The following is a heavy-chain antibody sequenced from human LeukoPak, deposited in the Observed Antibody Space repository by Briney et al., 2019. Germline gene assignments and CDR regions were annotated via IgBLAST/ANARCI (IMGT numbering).Heavy chain of an antibody. CDR2: IYHSGST. CDR1: GGSISSSSYY. V-gene: IGHV4-39*07. J-gene: IGHJ4*02. CDR3: ARVPGSWYYFDY. D-gene: IGHD6-13*01. Sequence: SETLSLTCIVSGGSISSSSYYWGWIRQPPGKGLEWIGSIYHSGSTYYNPSLKSRVTISVDTSKNQFSLNLSSVTAADTAVYYCARVPGSWYYFDYWGQGTLVTVSS.